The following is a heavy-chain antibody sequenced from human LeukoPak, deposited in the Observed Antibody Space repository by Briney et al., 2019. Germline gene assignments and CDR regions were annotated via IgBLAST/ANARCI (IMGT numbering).Heavy chain of an antibody. J-gene: IGHJ4*02. V-gene: IGHV3-21*01. CDR3: ARVGGGFDY. D-gene: IGHD3-10*01. CDR2: ISSSSTYT. CDR1: GFTFSSYS. Sequence: PGGSLRLSCAASGFTFSSYSMNWVRQAPGKGLEWVSSISSSSTYTYYADSVKGRFTISRDNAKNSLYLQMNSLRAEDTAVYSCARVGGGFDYWGQGTLVTVSS.